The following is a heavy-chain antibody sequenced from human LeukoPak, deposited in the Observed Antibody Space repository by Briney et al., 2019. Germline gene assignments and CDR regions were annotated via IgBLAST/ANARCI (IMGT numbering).Heavy chain of an antibody. Sequence: PSETLSLTCTVPGDSISSSSYYWGWLRQPRGKGVEWVGSIYHSGGTYYIPSLTSRVTISVDTSKKQFSLKLTSVTASDTAVYYCARRGYTDSWRHSPFDYWGQGTLVTVSS. CDR2: IYHSGGT. CDR3: ARRGYTDSWRHSPFDY. D-gene: IGHD6-13*01. J-gene: IGHJ4*02. CDR1: GDSISSSSYY. V-gene: IGHV4-39*01.